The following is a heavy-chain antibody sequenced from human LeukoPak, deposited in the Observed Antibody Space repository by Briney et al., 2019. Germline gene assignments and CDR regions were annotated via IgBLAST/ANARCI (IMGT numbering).Heavy chain of an antibody. D-gene: IGHD6-13*01. CDR3: ARGASSSWYSRFDY. CDR1: GFTFSSYS. CDR2: ISSSSSYI. V-gene: IGHV3-21*01. Sequence: GGSLRLSCAASGFTFSSYSMNWVRQAPGKGLEWVSSISSSSSYIYYADSVKGRFTISRDNAKNSLYLQMNSLRAEDTAVYYCARGASSSWYSRFDYWGQGTLVTVSS. J-gene: IGHJ4*02.